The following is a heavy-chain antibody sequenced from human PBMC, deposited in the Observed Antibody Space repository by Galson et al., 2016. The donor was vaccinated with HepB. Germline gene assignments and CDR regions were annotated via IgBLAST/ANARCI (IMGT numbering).Heavy chain of an antibody. CDR3: ARGVGLTGPPFFDS. Sequence: SLRLSCAASGFSVNNYYMNWVRQAPGKGLEWISVIYTGDNTNYADSVKGRFVVSRDRSTNTLYLHLNTLRPEDTAIYFGARGVGLTGPPFFDSWGQGALVTVSS. CDR1: GFSVNNYY. V-gene: IGHV3-53*01. J-gene: IGHJ4*02. D-gene: IGHD1-20*01. CDR2: IYTGDNT.